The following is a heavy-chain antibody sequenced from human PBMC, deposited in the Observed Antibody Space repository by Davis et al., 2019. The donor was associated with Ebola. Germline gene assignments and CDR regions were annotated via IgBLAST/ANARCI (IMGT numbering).Heavy chain of an antibody. CDR3: AREILTDNYDDVDAFDI. J-gene: IGHJ3*02. CDR2: ISYDGSNK. Sequence: GSLRLSCAASGFTFSSYAMNWVRQAPGKGLEWVAVISYDGSNKYYADSVKGRFTISRDNSKNTLYLQMNSLRAEDTAVYYCAREILTDNYDDVDAFDIWGRGTMVTVSS. CDR1: GFTFSSYA. V-gene: IGHV3-30-3*01. D-gene: IGHD3-22*01.